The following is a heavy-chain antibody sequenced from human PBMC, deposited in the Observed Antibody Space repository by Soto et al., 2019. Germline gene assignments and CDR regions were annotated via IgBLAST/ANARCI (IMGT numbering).Heavy chain of an antibody. D-gene: IGHD2-15*01. CDR3: ARDWYCSGGSCLDAFDF. V-gene: IGHV1-18*01. CDR2: ISAYNGNT. J-gene: IGHJ3*01. CDR1: GYTFTSYG. Sequence: GASVKVSCKASGYTFTSYGISWVRQAPGQGLEWMGWISAYNGNTNYAQKLQGRVTMTTDTSTSTAYMELRSLRSDDTAVYYCARDWYCSGGSCLDAFDFRGKGTMVTVSS.